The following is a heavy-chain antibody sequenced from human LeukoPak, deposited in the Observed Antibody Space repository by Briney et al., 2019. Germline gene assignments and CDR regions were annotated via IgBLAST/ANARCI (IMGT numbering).Heavy chain of an antibody. V-gene: IGHV1-69*13. CDR1: GYTFTSYG. Sequence: ASVKVSCKASGYTFTSYGISWVRQAPGQGLEWMGGIIPIFGTANYAQKFQGRVTITADESTSTAYMELSSLRSEDTAVYYCARVPYYYDSSGYYFDYWGQGTLVTVSS. CDR3: ARVPYYYDSSGYYFDY. J-gene: IGHJ4*02. CDR2: IIPIFGTA. D-gene: IGHD3-22*01.